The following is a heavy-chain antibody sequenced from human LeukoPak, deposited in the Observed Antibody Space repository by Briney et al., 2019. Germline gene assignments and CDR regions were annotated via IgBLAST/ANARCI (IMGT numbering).Heavy chain of an antibody. Sequence: GGSLRLSCAASGFTFTTYSFHWVRQAPGKGLEWVSSISSSSTYIYYADSVKGRFTISRDSAKNSLYLQMNSLRAEDTAVYYCARDGGLAAFDIWGQGTMVTVSS. D-gene: IGHD2-15*01. CDR1: GFTFTTYS. J-gene: IGHJ3*02. CDR2: ISSSSTYI. V-gene: IGHV3-21*04. CDR3: ARDGGLAAFDI.